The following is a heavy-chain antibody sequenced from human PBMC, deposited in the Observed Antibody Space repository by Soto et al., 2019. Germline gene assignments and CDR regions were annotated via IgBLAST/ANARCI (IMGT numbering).Heavy chain of an antibody. J-gene: IGHJ4*02. Sequence: QVQLVESGGTVVRPGQSLTLSCVPSGLTFSSFAMHWVRQAPGKGLEWVAYISPNGDKKEYADSVKGRYIISRDNSENRLYLQMNSLRVEDTATYYCTRDGAHRIPFDLWGQGTLVTVSS. V-gene: IGHV3-33*01. D-gene: IGHD3-10*01. CDR1: GLTFSSFA. CDR2: ISPNGDKK. CDR3: TRDGAHRIPFDL.